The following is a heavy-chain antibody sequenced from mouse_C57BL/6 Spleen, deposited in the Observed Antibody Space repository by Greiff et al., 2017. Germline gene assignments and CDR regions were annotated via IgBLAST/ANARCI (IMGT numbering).Heavy chain of an antibody. CDR1: GYTFTSYW. CDR2: IDPSDSET. CDR3: ARWDGYYGAY. D-gene: IGHD2-3*01. J-gene: IGHJ3*01. V-gene: IGHV1-52*01. Sequence: VQLQQPGAELVRPGSSVKLSCKASGYTFTSYWMHWVKQRPIQGLEWIGNIDPSDSETHYNQKFKDKATLTVDKSSSTAYMQLSSLPSEDSAVYYCARWDGYYGAYWGQGTLVTVSA.